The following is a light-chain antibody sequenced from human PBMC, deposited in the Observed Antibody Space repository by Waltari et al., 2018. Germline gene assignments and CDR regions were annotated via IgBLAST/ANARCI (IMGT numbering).Light chain of an antibody. CDR2: EDN. Sequence: SYELPQPPSVSVAPGQTARITCSGDALPRNNVFWYQQRSGQAPVLVIFEDNKRPSGTPERFSASTSGTMATLTISGAQVEDEGDFYCFSADSSDSFGVFGGGTKLTVL. CDR3: FSADSSDSFGV. J-gene: IGLJ3*02. V-gene: IGLV3-10*01. CDR1: ALPRNN.